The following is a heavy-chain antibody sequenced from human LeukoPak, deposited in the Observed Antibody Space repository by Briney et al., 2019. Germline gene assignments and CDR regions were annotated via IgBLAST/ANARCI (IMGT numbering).Heavy chain of an antibody. J-gene: IGHJ4*02. Sequence: QPGGSLRLSCAASGFTFSSNVMIWVRRAPGKGLEWVSSIPASGGSTYYADSVKGRFTISRDNSKNSLYLQMNSLRAEDTAVYYCAKESSGGWYFDYWGQGTLVTVSS. V-gene: IGHV3-23*01. CDR2: IPASGGST. CDR3: AKESSGGWYFDY. CDR1: GFTFSSNV. D-gene: IGHD6-19*01.